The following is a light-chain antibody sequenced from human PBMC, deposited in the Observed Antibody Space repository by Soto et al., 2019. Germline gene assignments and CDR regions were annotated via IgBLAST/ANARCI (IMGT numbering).Light chain of an antibody. V-gene: IGKV3-11*01. CDR3: EQRSNWPFT. J-gene: IGKJ3*01. Sequence: EIVLTQSPATLSLSPRERATLSCRASQSVSSYLAWYQQKPGQAPRLLIYDASNKATGIPARFSGSGSGTDFALTISSLEPDDFAVYYCEQRSNWPFTVGPGTKVDIK. CDR1: QSVSSY. CDR2: DAS.